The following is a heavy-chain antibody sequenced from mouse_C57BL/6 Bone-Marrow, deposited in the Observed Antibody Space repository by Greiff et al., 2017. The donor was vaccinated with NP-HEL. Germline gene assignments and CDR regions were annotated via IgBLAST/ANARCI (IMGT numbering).Heavy chain of an antibody. D-gene: IGHD2-3*01. CDR1: GYTFTSYW. CDR2: IYPGSGST. J-gene: IGHJ4*01. Sequence: QVQLQQPGAELVKPGASVKMSCKASGYTFTSYWITWVKQRPGQGLEWIGDIYPGSGSTNYNEKFQSKATLTVDTSSSTAYMQLSSLTSEDSAVYFCAWADGYYGDYYAMDYWGQGTSVTVSS. CDR3: AWADGYYGDYYAMDY. V-gene: IGHV1-55*01.